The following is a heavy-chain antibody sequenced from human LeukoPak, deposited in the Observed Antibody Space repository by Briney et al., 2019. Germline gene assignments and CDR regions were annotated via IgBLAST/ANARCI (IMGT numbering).Heavy chain of an antibody. CDR3: ARGLWELDY. CDR2: MNPNSGNT. CDR1: GYTFTTYD. D-gene: IGHD1-26*01. J-gene: IGHJ4*02. Sequence: ASVKVSCKPSGYTFTTYDINWVRQATGQGLEWMGWMNPNSGNTGYAQKFQGRVTLTRDTSINTAYMELSSLTSGDTAVYYCARGLWELDYWGQGTLVTVSS. V-gene: IGHV1-8*03.